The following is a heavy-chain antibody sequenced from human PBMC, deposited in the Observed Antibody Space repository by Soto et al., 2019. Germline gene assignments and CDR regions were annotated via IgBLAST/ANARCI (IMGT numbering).Heavy chain of an antibody. J-gene: IGHJ4*02. CDR2: IYYSGST. Sequence: PSETLSLTCTVSGGSISSGGYYWSWIRQHPGKGLEWIGYIYYSGSTYYNPSLKSRVTISVDTSKNQFSLKLSSVTAADTAVYYCARDRGNYVDYWGQGTLVTVSS. V-gene: IGHV4-31*03. CDR1: GGSISSGGYY. CDR3: ARDRGNYVDY.